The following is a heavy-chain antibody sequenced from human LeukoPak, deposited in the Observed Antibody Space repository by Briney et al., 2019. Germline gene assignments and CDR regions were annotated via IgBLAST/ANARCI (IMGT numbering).Heavy chain of an antibody. CDR3: ARVSIVVVVAAIRKWFDP. CDR1: GYSISSGYY. D-gene: IGHD2-15*01. J-gene: IGHJ5*02. CDR2: IYHSGST. V-gene: IGHV4-38-2*02. Sequence: SETLSLTCTVSGYSISSGYYWGWIRQPPGKGLEWIGCIYHSGSTYYNPSLKSRVTISVDTAKNQFSLKLSSVTAADTAVYYCARVSIVVVVAAIRKWFDPWGQGTLVTVSS.